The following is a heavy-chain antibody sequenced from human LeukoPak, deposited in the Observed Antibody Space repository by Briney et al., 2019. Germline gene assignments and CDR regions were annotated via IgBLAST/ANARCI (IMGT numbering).Heavy chain of an antibody. CDR3: ARAREPLLYTYYFDY. V-gene: IGHV4-38-2*02. D-gene: IGHD3-16*01. J-gene: IGHJ4*02. Sequence: SETLSLTCSVSGFSISSGYFWGWIRQPPGKGLEWIGRVYHSGTTNYDPSLKSRVTISVDTSRNQFSLKLSSVTAADTAVYYCARAREPLLYTYYFDYWGQGTLVTVSS. CDR2: VYHSGTT. CDR1: GFSISSGYF.